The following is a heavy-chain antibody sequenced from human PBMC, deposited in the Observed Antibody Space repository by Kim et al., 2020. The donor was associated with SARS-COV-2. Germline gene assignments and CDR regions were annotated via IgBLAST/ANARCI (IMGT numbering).Heavy chain of an antibody. CDR2: IYPGDSDT. CDR1: GYSFTRYW. V-gene: IGHV5-51*01. Sequence: GESLKISCKGSGYSFTRYWIGWVRQMPGKGLEWMGIIYPGDSDTRYSPSFQGQVTILADKSISTAYLQWSSLKASDTAMYYCARPAYDYVGGMDVWGQGTTVTVSS. CDR3: ARPAYDYVGGMDV. D-gene: IGHD3-16*01. J-gene: IGHJ6*02.